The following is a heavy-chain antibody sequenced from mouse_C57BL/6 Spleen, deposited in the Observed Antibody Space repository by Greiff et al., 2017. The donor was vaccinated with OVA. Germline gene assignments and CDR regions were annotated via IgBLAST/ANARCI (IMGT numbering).Heavy chain of an antibody. CDR3: ARDKRYYFDY. V-gene: IGHV5-4*01. CDR2: ISDGGSYT. J-gene: IGHJ2*01. Sequence: DVKLVESGGGLVKPGGSLKLSCAASGFTFSSYAMSWVRQTPEKRLEWVATISDGGSYTYYPDNVKGRFTISRDNAKNNLYLQMSHLKSEDTAMYYCARDKRYYFDYWGQGTTLTVSS. CDR1: GFTFSSYA.